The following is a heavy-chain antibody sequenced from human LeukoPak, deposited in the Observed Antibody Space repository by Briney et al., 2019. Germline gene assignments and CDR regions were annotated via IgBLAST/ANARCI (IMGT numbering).Heavy chain of an antibody. CDR3: AREGVVLMAGVDAFDI. CDR1: GFTFSSYA. CDR2: IHWNGGST. D-gene: IGHD3-22*01. Sequence: PGGSLRLSCAASGFTFSSYAMSWVRQAPGKGLEWVSGIHWNGGSTGYADSVKGRFTISRDNAKNSLYLQMNSLRAEDTAVYYCAREGVVLMAGVDAFDIWGRGTMVTVSS. J-gene: IGHJ3*02. V-gene: IGHV3-20*04.